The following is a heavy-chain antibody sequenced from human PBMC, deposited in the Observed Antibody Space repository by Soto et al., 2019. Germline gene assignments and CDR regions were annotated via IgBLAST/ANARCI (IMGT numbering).Heavy chain of an antibody. Sequence: PGESLKISCKDSGHSFGTYRINWVRQMPGQGLEWVGMIDPFDSYTDYSPSFQGHVTLSADKSVSTAYLQWSSLRASDTAMYYCARHGLEVWGQGTSVTVSS. CDR2: IDPFDSYT. V-gene: IGHV5-10-1*01. J-gene: IGHJ6*02. CDR3: ARHGLEV. CDR1: GHSFGTYR.